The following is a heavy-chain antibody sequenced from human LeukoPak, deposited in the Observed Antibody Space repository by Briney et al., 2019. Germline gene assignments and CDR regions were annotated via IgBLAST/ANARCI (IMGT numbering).Heavy chain of an antibody. Sequence: SETLSLTCTVSGGSISSNNYFWGWIRQPPGKGLEWIGEINHSGSTNYNPSLKSRVTISVDTSKNQFSLKLSSVTAADTAVYYCARLGTFGGVIDPYAFDIWGQGTMVTVSS. J-gene: IGHJ3*02. D-gene: IGHD3-16*02. CDR2: INHSGST. CDR1: GGSISSNNYF. V-gene: IGHV4-39*07. CDR3: ARLGTFGGVIDPYAFDI.